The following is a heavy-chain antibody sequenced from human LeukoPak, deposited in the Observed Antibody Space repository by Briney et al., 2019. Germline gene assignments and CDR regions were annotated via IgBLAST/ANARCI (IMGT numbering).Heavy chain of an antibody. Sequence: GGSLRLSCAASGFTFSDYYMSWIRQAPGKGLDGVSYISSSGSTIYYADSVKGRFTISRDNAKNSLYLQMNSLRAEDTAVYYCARPLDRTEAGAFDIWGQGTMVTVSS. J-gene: IGHJ3*02. CDR3: ARPLDRTEAGAFDI. CDR1: GFTFSDYY. V-gene: IGHV3-11*01. CDR2: ISSSGSTI. D-gene: IGHD1-14*01.